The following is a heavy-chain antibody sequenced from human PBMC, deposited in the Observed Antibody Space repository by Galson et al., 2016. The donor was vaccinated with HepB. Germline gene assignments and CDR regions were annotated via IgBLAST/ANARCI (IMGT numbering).Heavy chain of an antibody. J-gene: IGHJ4*02. CDR3: ARVYSTDEGFDC. CDR1: GFTFSSYW. Sequence: SLRLSCAASGFTFSSYWMSWVRQAPGKGLEWVANINQDSSNKNYVDSVKGRFTVSRGNAKNSLYLQMSSLRVEDTAVYYCARVYSTDEGFDCWGQGALVTVSS. CDR2: INQDSSNK. D-gene: IGHD2-21*01. V-gene: IGHV3-7*01.